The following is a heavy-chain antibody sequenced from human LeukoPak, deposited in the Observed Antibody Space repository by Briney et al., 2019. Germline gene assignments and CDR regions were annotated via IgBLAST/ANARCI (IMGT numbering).Heavy chain of an antibody. CDR1: GFPFSRYP. CDR3: AKYYSASGSSGGRVFDY. J-gene: IGHJ4*02. V-gene: IGHV3-23*01. D-gene: IGHD3-10*01. CDR2: IGSSAGDT. Sequence: PGGSLRLSCSASGFPFSRYPMTWVRQAPGKGLEWVSNIGSSAGDTHYADSVKGRFTISRDNSKNSLYLQMNSLRAEDTAVYYCAKYYSASGSSGGRVFDYWGQGSLVTVSS.